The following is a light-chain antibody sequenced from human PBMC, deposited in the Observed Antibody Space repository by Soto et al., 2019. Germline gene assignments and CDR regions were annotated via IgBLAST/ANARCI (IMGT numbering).Light chain of an antibody. CDR3: QQYNIWPPYT. J-gene: IGKJ2*01. CDR2: GAS. CDR1: QRISSN. V-gene: IGKV3-15*01. Sequence: EIVMTQSPATLSASPGERATLYCKASQRISSNLAWYQQKPGQPPRLLIYGASTRASGIPARFSSSGSGTEFTPTTSGLQSEDFALYYCQQYNIWPPYTFGQGTKLEIK.